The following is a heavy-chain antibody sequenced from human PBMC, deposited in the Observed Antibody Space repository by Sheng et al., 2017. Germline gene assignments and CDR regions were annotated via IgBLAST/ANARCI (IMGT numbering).Heavy chain of an antibody. Sequence: QVPLVQSGAEVKKPGSSVKVSCKASGGTFSSYAISWVRQAPGQGLEWMGGIIPIFGTANYAQKFQGRVTITADESTSTAYMELSSLRSEDTAVYYCAKHFSIGSGSYYYGYYYGMDVWGQGP. CDR1: GGTFSSYA. J-gene: IGHJ6*02. D-gene: IGHD3-10*01. CDR3: AKHFSIGSGSYYYGYYYGMDV. V-gene: IGHV1-69*01. CDR2: IIPIFGTA.